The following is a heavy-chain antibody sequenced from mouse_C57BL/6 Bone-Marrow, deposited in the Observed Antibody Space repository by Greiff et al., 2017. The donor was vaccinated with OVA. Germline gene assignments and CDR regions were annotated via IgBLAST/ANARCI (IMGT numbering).Heavy chain of an antibody. CDR3: ARGGRGYFDV. V-gene: IGHV1-69*01. CDR1: GYTFTSYW. Sequence: QVQLQQPGAELVMPGASVKLSCKASGYTFTSYWMHWVKQRPGQGLEWIGEIDPSDSYTNYNQKFKGKSTLTVDKSSSTAYMQLSILTSEDSAVYYCARGGRGYFDVWGTGTTVTVSS. J-gene: IGHJ1*03. CDR2: IDPSDSYT. D-gene: IGHD1-1*01.